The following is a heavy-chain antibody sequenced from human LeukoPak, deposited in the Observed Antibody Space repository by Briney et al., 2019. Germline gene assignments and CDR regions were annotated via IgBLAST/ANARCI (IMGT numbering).Heavy chain of an antibody. CDR3: ARTITIFGVVPYYFDY. V-gene: IGHV1-18*01. J-gene: IGHJ4*02. CDR2: ISAYNGNT. Sequence: ASVKVSCKASGYTFTSYGISWVRQAPGQGLEWMGWISAYNGNTNYAQELQGRVTMTTDTSTSTAYMELRSLRSDDTAVYYCARTITIFGVVPYYFDYWGQGTLVTVSS. D-gene: IGHD3-3*01. CDR1: GYTFTSYG.